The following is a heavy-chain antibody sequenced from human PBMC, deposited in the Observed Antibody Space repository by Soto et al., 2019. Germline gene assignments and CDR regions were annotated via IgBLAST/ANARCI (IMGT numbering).Heavy chain of an antibody. J-gene: IGHJ4*02. CDR2: IIPILGIA. V-gene: IGHV1-69*08. Sequence: QVQLVQSGAEVTKPGSAVKVSCKASGGTFSSYTISWVRQAPGQGLEWMGRIIPILGIANYAQKFQGRVTITADKSTSTAYTELSSLRSEDTAVYYCAREQYGGDAILWGQGTLVTVSS. CDR1: GGTFSSYT. D-gene: IGHD2-21*02. CDR3: AREQYGGDAIL.